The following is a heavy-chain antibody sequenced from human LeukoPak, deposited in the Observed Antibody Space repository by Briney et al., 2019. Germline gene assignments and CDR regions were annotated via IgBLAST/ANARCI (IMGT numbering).Heavy chain of an antibody. Sequence: SETLSLTCAVYGGSFSGYYWSWIRQPPGKGLEWTGEINHSGSTNYNPSLKSRVTISVDTSKNQFSLKLSSVTAADTAVYYCARRYYDFWSGYRYSPFDYWGQGTLVTVSS. CDR3: ARRYYDFWSGYRYSPFDY. V-gene: IGHV4-34*01. J-gene: IGHJ4*02. CDR2: INHSGST. D-gene: IGHD3-3*01. CDR1: GGSFSGYY.